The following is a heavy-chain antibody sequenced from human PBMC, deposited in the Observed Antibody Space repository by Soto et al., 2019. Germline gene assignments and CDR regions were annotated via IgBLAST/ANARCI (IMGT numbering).Heavy chain of an antibody. CDR3: AKSRITDLVVPVDD. CDR2: VPHDGSNQ. J-gene: IGHJ4*02. V-gene: IGHV3-30*18. Sequence: GGSLRLSCAASGFAFRNYGMHWVRQAPGKGLEWVAVVPHDGSNQNYADSVKGRFTIYRDNSRNTLSLQMHSLRDDDTAVYYCAKSRITDLVVPVDDWGQGTQVTVSS. CDR1: GFAFRNYG. D-gene: IGHD3-22*01.